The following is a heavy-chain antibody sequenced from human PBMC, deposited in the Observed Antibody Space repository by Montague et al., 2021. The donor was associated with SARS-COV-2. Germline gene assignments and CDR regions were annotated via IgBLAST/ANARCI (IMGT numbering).Heavy chain of an antibody. Sequence: QSGAEVKKPGESLRISCKGSRYSFTSYWISWVRQMPGKGLEWMGSIDPSDSYTNYSPSFQGHVTISADKSISTAYLQWSSLKASDTAVYYCASLPEGRFGELRGVNAFDIWGQGTMVTVSS. CDR1: RYSFTSYW. D-gene: IGHD3-10*01. CDR3: ASLPEGRFGELRGVNAFDI. CDR2: IDPSDSYT. J-gene: IGHJ3*02. V-gene: IGHV5-10-1*01.